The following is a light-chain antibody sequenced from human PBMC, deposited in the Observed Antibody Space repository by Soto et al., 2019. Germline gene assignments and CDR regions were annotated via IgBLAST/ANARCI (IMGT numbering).Light chain of an antibody. J-gene: IGKJ1*01. V-gene: IGKV3-20*01. CDR2: DAS. CDR1: QTIQRSS. Sequence: EVVMTQSPATLSVSPGEGATLSCRASQTIQRSSLAWYQQKPGQAPRLLIYDASNRATGIPARFSGSGSGTDFTLTISSLEPEDFAVYYCQQYGSLSWTFGQGTKVDIK. CDR3: QQYGSLSWT.